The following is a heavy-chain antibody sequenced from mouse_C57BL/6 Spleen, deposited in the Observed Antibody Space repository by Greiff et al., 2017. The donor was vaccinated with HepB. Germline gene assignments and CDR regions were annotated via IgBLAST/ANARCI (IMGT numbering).Heavy chain of an antibody. CDR1: GFTFSSYA. CDR2: ISDGGSYT. V-gene: IGHV5-4*03. Sequence: EVKLMESGGGLVKPGGSLKLSCAASGFTFSSYAMSWVRQTPEKRLEWVATISDGGSYTYYPDNVKGRFTISRDNAKNNLYLQMSHLKSEDTAMYYCARRDGAMDYWGQGTSVTVSS. J-gene: IGHJ4*01. CDR3: ARRDGAMDY.